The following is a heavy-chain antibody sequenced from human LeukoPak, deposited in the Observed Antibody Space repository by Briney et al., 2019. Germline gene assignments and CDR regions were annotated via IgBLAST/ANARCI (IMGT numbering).Heavy chain of an antibody. CDR1: GFTLSNYW. V-gene: IGHV3-7*02. CDR3: AKSRAVTTLYEPFHS. J-gene: IGHJ3*02. Sequence: GGSLRLSCAASGFTLSNYWMNWVRQAPGKGLEWVANIKQDGSEKYYVDSVKGRFTISRDNSKNTLYLQVNSLRAEDTAMYYCAKSRAVTTLYEPFHSWGQGTMVTVSS. CDR2: IKQDGSEK. D-gene: IGHD4-17*01.